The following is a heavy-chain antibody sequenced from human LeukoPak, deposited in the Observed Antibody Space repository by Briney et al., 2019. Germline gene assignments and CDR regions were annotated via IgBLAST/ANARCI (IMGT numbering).Heavy chain of an antibody. CDR3: AMGSSYYYYYMDV. J-gene: IGHJ6*03. CDR2: IFPGDSDT. D-gene: IGHD2-2*01. V-gene: IGHV5-51*01. Sequence: GESLKISCKASGYSFTSYWIGWVRQMPGKGLEWMGIIFPGDSDTRYSPSFKGQVTISADMSINTAYLQWSSLKASDTAMYYCAMGSSYYYYYMDVWGKGTTVTVSS. CDR1: GYSFTSYW.